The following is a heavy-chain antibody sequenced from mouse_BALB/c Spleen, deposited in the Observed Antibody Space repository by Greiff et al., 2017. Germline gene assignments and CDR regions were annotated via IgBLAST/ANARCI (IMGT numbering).Heavy chain of an antibody. J-gene: IGHJ4*01. V-gene: IGHV1-9*01. CDR3: ARGSAYYYYAMDY. CDR2: ILPGSGST. Sequence: QVQLQQSGAELMKPGASVKISCKATGYTFSSYWIEWVKQRPGHGLEWIGEILPGSGSTNYNEKFKGKATFTADTSSNTAYMQLSSLTSEDSAVYYCARGSAYYYYAMDYWGQGTSVTVSS. D-gene: IGHD2-10*01. CDR1: GYTFSSYW.